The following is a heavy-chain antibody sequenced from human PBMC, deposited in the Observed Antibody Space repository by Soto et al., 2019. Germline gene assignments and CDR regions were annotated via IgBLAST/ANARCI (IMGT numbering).Heavy chain of an antibody. CDR3: AIDFTYYDSGPVGYFQH. V-gene: IGHV3-23*01. Sequence: EVQLLESGGGLVQPGGSLRLSCAASGFTFSSYAMSWVRQAPGKGLEWVSAISGSGGSTYYADSVKGRFTISRDNSKNTLYLQMNSLRAEDTAVYYCAIDFTYYDSGPVGYFQHWGQGTLVTVSS. D-gene: IGHD3-22*01. CDR1: GFTFSSYA. J-gene: IGHJ1*01. CDR2: ISGSGGST.